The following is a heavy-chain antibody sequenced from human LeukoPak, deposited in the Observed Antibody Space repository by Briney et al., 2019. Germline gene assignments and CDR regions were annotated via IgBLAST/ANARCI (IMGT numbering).Heavy chain of an antibody. CDR3: ARALLYYYDSSGSSVDAFDI. J-gene: IGHJ3*02. D-gene: IGHD3-22*01. V-gene: IGHV4-30-4*07. CDR2: IYYSGST. CDR1: GGSISSGGYS. Sequence: SETLSLTCTVSGGSISSGGYSWSWIRQPPGKGLEWIGYIYYSGSTYYNPSLKSRVTISVDTSKNQFSLKLSSVTAADTAVYYCARALLYYYDSSGSSVDAFDIWGQGTMVTVSS.